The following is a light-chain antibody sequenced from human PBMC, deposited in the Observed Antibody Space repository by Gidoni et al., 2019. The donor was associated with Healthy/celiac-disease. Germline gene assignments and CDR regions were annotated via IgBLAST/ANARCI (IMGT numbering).Light chain of an antibody. J-gene: IGLJ3*02. Sequence: QSVLTQPPSVSEAPGQRVTISCPGSSSNIGAGYDVHWYQQLPGTAPKLLIYGNSNRPSGGPDRFSGSKSGTSASLAITGLQAEDEADYYCQSYDSSLSGAWVFGGGTKLTVL. CDR3: QSYDSSLSGAWV. CDR1: SSNIGAGYD. V-gene: IGLV1-40*01. CDR2: GNS.